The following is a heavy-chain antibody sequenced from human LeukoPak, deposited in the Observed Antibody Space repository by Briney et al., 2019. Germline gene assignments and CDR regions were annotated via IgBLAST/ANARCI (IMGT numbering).Heavy chain of an antibody. CDR2: INPNSGVT. D-gene: IGHD1-26*01. CDR1: GYTFTGYY. J-gene: IGHJ2*01. V-gene: IGHV1-2*02. CDR3: ARDTPRIVGATVRSHWYFDL. Sequence: ASVKVSCKASGYTFTGYYIHWVRQAPGQGLEWMGWINPNSGVTHYPQKFQGRVTMTRNTSISTAYMELSSLRSEDTAVYYCARDTPRIVGATVRSHWYFDLWGRGTLVTVSS.